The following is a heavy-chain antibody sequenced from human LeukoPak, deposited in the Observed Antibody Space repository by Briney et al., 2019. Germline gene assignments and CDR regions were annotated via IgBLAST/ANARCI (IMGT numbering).Heavy chain of an antibody. CDR1: GFTFSSYG. CDR3: AKPPLDVSFAFDY. CDR2: TRYDGSNK. J-gene: IGHJ4*02. V-gene: IGHV3-30*02. D-gene: IGHD2-2*01. Sequence: GGSLRLSCAASGFTFSSYGMHWVRQAPGKGLEWVSFTRYDGSNKYYADSVKGRFTISRDNSKNTLYLQMNSLRSEDTAVYYCAKPPLDVSFAFDYWGQGTLVTVSS.